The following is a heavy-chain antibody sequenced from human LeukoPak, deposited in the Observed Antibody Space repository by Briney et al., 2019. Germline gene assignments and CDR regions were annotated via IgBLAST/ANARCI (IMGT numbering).Heavy chain of an antibody. CDR3: ARTYYYGSGSIDY. CDR1: GGSFSGYY. V-gene: IGHV4-34*01. Sequence: SETLSLTCAVYGGSFSGYYWSWIRQPPGKGLEWMGEINHSGSTNYNPFLKSRVTISIDTSKNQFSLKLSSVTAADTAVYYCARTYYYGSGSIDYWGQGTLVTVSS. D-gene: IGHD3-10*01. CDR2: INHSGST. J-gene: IGHJ4*02.